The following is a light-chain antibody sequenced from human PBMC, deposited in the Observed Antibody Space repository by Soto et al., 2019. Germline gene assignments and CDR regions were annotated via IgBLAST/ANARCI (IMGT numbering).Light chain of an antibody. CDR3: QQYSSSPLT. Sequence: EIVLTQSPGTLSLSPGERATLSCRASQSVSSSFFTWYQQKRGQAPRLLIYGSSSRATGIPDRFSGSGSGTDFSLTISSLESEDFAVYYCQQYSSSPLTFGGGTKVEIK. CDR1: QSVSSSF. V-gene: IGKV3-20*01. J-gene: IGKJ4*01. CDR2: GSS.